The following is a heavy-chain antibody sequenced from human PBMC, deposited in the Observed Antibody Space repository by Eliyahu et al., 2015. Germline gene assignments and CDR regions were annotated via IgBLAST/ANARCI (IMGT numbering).Heavy chain of an antibody. V-gene: IGHV3-23*01. CDR3: ARRQHIPTGERFFDF. D-gene: IGHD7-27*01. CDR2: ISGSGGST. CDR1: GFXFSXYA. J-gene: IGHJ4*02. Sequence: EVQLLESGGDLVQPGGSLRLSCAVSGFXFSXYAMAWVRXAPGKGLGWVSDISGSGGSTFYAESVKGRXTISRDNSKNTLFLQLDSLRAEDTAVYYCARRQHIPTGERFFDFWGQGTLVTVSS.